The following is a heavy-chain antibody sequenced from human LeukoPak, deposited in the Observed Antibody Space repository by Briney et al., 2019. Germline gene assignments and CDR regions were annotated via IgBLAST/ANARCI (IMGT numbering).Heavy chain of an antibody. CDR1: GYTFTSYD. CDR2: INPNSGGT. J-gene: IGHJ6*03. CDR3: ARFGGWGDYYMDV. V-gene: IGHV1-2*02. D-gene: IGHD3-10*01. Sequence: GASVKVSCKASGYTFTSYDINWVRQAPGQGLEWMGWINPNSGGTNYAQKFQGRVTMTRDTSISTAYMELSRLRSDDTAVYYCARFGGWGDYYMDVWGKGTTVTVSS.